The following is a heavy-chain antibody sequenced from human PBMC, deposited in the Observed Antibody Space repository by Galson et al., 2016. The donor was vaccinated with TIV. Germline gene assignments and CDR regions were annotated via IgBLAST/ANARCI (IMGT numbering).Heavy chain of an antibody. V-gene: IGHV3-30*04. D-gene: IGHD2-2*02. Sequence: SLRLSCAASGFTFSSYAMHWVRLAPGKGLEWVAVISSDGNNKFYTDSVKGRFTISRDISKTTLYLQMNSLRAEDTAVFYCARSYQLLYFGGMDVWGQGTMVTVSS. CDR1: GFTFSSYA. J-gene: IGHJ3*01. CDR3: ARSYQLLYFGGMDV. CDR2: ISSDGNNK.